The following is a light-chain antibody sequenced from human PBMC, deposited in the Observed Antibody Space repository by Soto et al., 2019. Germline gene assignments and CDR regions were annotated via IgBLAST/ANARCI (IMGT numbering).Light chain of an antibody. J-gene: IGKJ5*01. CDR3: QHYGSSPPIT. Sequence: EIVLTQSPGTLSLSPGERATLSCRTSQSVNTIYLAWYQQEPGLPPRLLIYGASSRATGIPDRFSGSGSGTDFTLTISRLEPEDFAVYYCQHYGSSPPITFGQGTRLEIK. CDR1: QSVNTIY. V-gene: IGKV3-20*01. CDR2: GAS.